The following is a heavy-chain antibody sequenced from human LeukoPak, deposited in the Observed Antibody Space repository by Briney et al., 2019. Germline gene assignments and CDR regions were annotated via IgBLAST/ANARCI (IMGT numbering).Heavy chain of an antibody. CDR3: ARHRTYYGDRRFFADY. CDR1: GGSFSGYY. J-gene: IGHJ4*02. Sequence: SETLSLTCAVYGGSFSGYYWSWIRQPPGKGLEWIGEINHSGSTNYNPSLKSRVTISVDTSKNQFSLKLSSVTAADTAVYYCARHRTYYGDRRFFADYWGQGTLVTVSS. D-gene: IGHD4-17*01. V-gene: IGHV4-34*01. CDR2: INHSGST.